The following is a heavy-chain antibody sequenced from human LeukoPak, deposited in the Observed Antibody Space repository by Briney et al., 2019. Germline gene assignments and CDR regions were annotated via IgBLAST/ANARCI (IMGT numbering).Heavy chain of an antibody. CDR1: GFTFSSYW. CDR2: IASDGSST. CDR3: VSFYETY. J-gene: IGHJ4*02. Sequence: GGSLRLSCAASGFTFSSYWMNWVRQAPGKGLVWVSRIASDGSSTTYADSVKGRFTISKDNAKNTVYLQMNNLRAEDTAVYYCVSFYETYWGRGTLVTVSS. V-gene: IGHV3-74*01. D-gene: IGHD2-2*01.